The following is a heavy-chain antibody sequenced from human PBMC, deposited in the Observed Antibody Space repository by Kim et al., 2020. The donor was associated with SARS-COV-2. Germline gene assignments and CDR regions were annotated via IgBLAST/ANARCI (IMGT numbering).Heavy chain of an antibody. D-gene: IGHD3-9*01. Sequence: SETLSLTCTVSGGSISSSSYYWGWIRQPPGKGLEWIGSIYYSGSTYYNPSLKSRVTISVDTSKNQFSLKLSSVTAADTAVYYCARHPAVLRYFAAAGYYFDYWGQGTLVTVSS. CDR1: GGSISSSSYY. V-gene: IGHV4-39*01. J-gene: IGHJ4*02. CDR2: IYYSGST. CDR3: ARHPAVLRYFAAAGYYFDY.